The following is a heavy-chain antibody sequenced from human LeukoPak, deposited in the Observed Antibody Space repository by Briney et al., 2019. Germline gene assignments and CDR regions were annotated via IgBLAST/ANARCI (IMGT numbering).Heavy chain of an antibody. CDR2: TYYRSKWYN. Sequence: SQTLSLTCAISGDSVSNNSAAWNWIRQSPSRGLEWLGRTYYRSKWYNDYAISVRSRITINPDTSKNQLSLQLISVTPEDTAVYYCARDTPVGYGYQSAYNIWGPGTLVTVSS. CDR3: ARDTPVGYGYQSAYNI. CDR1: GDSVSNNSAA. J-gene: IGHJ3*02. V-gene: IGHV6-1*01. D-gene: IGHD5-18*01.